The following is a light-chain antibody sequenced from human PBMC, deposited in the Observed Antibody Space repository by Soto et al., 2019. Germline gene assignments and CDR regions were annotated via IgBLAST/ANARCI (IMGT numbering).Light chain of an antibody. J-gene: IGKJ2*01. V-gene: IGKV1-39*01. CDR2: ATS. Sequence: DIQVTQSPSSLSASVGDRVTIPCRASQNIFTYLNWYQQRPGQAPNLLIYATSNLQSGVPSRFSGSGSGTDFTLTISSLQPEDFATYYCQHSYSSPTFGQGTKVDIK. CDR1: QNIFTY. CDR3: QHSYSSPT.